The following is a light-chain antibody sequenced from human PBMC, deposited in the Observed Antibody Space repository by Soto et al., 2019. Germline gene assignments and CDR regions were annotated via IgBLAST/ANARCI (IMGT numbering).Light chain of an antibody. V-gene: IGLV3-21*02. J-gene: IGLJ2*01. CDR2: DDS. CDR1: NIGSKS. CDR3: QVWDSSSDVV. Sequence: SYELTQPPSVSVAPGQTARITCGGNNIGSKSVHWYQQKPGQAPVLVVYDDSDRPSGIPERFSGSNSGNTATLPISRVEAGDEADYYCQVWDSSSDVVFGGGTKFTVL.